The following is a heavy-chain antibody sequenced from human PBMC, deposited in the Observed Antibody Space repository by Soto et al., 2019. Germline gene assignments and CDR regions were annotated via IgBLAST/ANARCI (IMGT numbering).Heavy chain of an antibody. CDR3: ARPYYDSSGYYLWYFDY. CDR1: GDSFNTFA. CDR2: SIPNFDTP. V-gene: IGHV1-69*06. D-gene: IGHD3-22*01. Sequence: QVQLVQSGAEVKKPGSSVKLSCKASGDSFNTFAVTWVRQATGQGLEWMGGSIPNFDTPNYAQKFQGRVTIIADKSTSTPYMELSSLRSEDTAVYYCARPYYDSSGYYLWYFDYWGQGTLVTVSS. J-gene: IGHJ4*02.